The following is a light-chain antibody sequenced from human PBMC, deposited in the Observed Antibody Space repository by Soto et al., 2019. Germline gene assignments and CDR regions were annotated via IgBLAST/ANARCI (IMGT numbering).Light chain of an antibody. CDR1: QSVSSSY. CDR3: QQYGSSPGT. CDR2: GAS. V-gene: IGKV3-20*01. J-gene: IGKJ1*01. Sequence: EIVLTQSPGTLSLSPGERATLSCRASQSVSSSYLAWYQQKPGQAPRLLIYGASSRATGIPDRFSGSGSGTAFTLTISRLEPADVAVYYCQQYGSSPGTFGQGTKVEIK.